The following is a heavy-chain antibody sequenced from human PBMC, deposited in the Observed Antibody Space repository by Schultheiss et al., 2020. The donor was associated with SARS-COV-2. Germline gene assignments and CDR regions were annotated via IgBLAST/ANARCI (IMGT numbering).Heavy chain of an antibody. CDR1: GGSISSYY. Sequence: GSLRLSCTVSGGSISSYYWSWIRQPAGKGLEWIGRIYTSGSTNYNPSLKSRVTMSVDTSKNQFSLKLSSVTAADTAVYYCARGRGYYDSSGYYFDYWGQGTLVTVSS. V-gene: IGHV4-4*07. J-gene: IGHJ4*02. CDR3: ARGRGYYDSSGYYFDY. CDR2: IYTSGST. D-gene: IGHD3-22*01.